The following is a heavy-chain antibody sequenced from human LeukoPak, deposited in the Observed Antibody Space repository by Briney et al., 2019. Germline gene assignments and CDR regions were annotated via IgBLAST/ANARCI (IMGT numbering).Heavy chain of an antibody. CDR2: IHTSGNT. CDR1: GVSISSYY. D-gene: IGHD6-6*01. V-gene: IGHV4-4*07. J-gene: IGHJ4*02. CDR3: AREGSATARPFVSNDC. Sequence: SETLSLSCTVSGVSISSYYWSWIRQPAGKGLEWIGRIHTSGNTDYNPSLKSRVTMSLDTSKNQFSLKLNSMTAADTAVYYCAREGSATARPFVSNDCWGQGTLVTVSS.